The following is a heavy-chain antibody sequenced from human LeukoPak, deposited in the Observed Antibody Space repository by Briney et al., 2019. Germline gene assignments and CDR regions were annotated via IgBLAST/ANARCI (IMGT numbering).Heavy chain of an antibody. J-gene: IGHJ5*02. CDR3: AWCRGSGSYCDWFDP. Sequence: TGESLKVSCKGSGYRFTSYWIGWVRQMPGKGLEWMGIIYPGDSDTRYSPSFQGQVTISADKSISTAYLQWSSLKASDTAMYYCAWCRGSGSYCDWFDPWGQGTLSPSPQ. D-gene: IGHD3-10*01. CDR1: GYRFTSYW. V-gene: IGHV5-51*01. CDR2: IYPGDSDT.